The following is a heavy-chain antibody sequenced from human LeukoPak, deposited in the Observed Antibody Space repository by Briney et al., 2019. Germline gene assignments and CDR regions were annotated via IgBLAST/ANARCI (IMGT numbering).Heavy chain of an antibody. V-gene: IGHV1-24*01. CDR2: FDPEDGET. Sequence: GASVKVSCKVSGYTLTELSMHWVRQAPGKGLEWMGGFDPEDGETIYAQKFQGRVTMTEDTSTDTAYMELSSLRSEDTAAYYCATDRPYDSSGYYNFDYWGQGTLVTVSS. J-gene: IGHJ4*02. CDR1: GYTLTELS. D-gene: IGHD3-22*01. CDR3: ATDRPYDSSGYYNFDY.